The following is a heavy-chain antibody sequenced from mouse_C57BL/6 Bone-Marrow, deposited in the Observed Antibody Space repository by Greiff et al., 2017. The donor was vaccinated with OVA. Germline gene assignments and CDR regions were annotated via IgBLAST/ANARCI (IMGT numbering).Heavy chain of an antibody. CDR3: ARLITMLRYFDV. CDR1: GFTFSDYY. Sequence: EVQLVESEGGLVQPGSSMKLSCTASGFTFSDYYMAWVRQVPEKGLEWVANINSDGSSTYYLDSLKSRFTISRDNAKNILYLQMSSLKSEDTATYYCARLITMLRYFDVWGTGTTVTVSS. CDR2: INSDGSST. V-gene: IGHV5-16*01. J-gene: IGHJ1*03. D-gene: IGHD1-1*02.